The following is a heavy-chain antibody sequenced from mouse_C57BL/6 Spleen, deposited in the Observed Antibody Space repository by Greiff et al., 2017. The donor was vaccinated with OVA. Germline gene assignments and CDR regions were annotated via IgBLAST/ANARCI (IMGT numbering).Heavy chain of an antibody. CDR2: IYPGDGDT. Sequence: SGPELVKPGASVKISCKASGYAFSSSWMNWVKQRPGKGLEWIGRIYPGDGDTNYNGKFKGKATLTADKSSSTAYMQLSSLTSEDSAVYFCARWTVVATGAFDYWGQGTTLTVSS. D-gene: IGHD1-1*01. J-gene: IGHJ2*01. V-gene: IGHV1-82*01. CDR1: GYAFSSSW. CDR3: ARWTVVATGAFDY.